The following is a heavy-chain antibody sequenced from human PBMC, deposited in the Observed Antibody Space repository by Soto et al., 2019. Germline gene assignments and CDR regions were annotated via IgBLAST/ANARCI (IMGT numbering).Heavy chain of an antibody. D-gene: IGHD6-19*01. V-gene: IGHV3-33*01. J-gene: IGHJ4*02. CDR1: GFTFSSHG. Sequence: QVQLVESGGSVVQPGRSLRLSCAASGFTFSSHGMHWVRQAPGKGLEWVAVIWYDGSNKYYADSVKGRFTISRDDSKNMVYLQMNSLRAEDTAVYYCVRDGWYSIQAPYWGQGTLVTVSS. CDR3: VRDGWYSIQAPY. CDR2: IWYDGSNK.